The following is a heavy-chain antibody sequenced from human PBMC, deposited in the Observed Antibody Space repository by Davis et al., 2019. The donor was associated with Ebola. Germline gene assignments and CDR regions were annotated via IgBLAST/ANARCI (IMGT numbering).Heavy chain of an antibody. CDR2: IYYSGST. CDR3: ARVIGYSGYDMDV. J-gene: IGHJ6*02. CDR1: GGSISSGDYY. V-gene: IGHV4-30-4*02. Sequence: SETLSLTCTVSGGSISSGDYYWSWIRQPPGKGLEWIGYIYYSGSTYYNPSLKSRVTISVDTSKNQFSLKLSSVTAADTAVYYCARVIGYSGYDMDVWGQGTTVTVSS. D-gene: IGHD5-12*01.